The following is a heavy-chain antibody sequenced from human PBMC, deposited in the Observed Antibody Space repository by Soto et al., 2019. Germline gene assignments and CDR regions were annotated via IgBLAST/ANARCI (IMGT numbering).Heavy chain of an antibody. CDR2: ISGSGGST. V-gene: IGHV3-23*01. CDR1: GFTFSSYA. J-gene: IGHJ3*02. Sequence: EVQLLESGGGLVQPGGSLRLSCAASGFTFSSYAMSWVRQAPGKGLEWVSAISGSGGSTYYADSVQGRFTCPRDNSKNTLFLPMNSLSAEDTAVYYCAKDRCGGSCRDAFDIWGQGTMVTVSS. CDR3: AKDRCGGSCRDAFDI. D-gene: IGHD2-15*01.